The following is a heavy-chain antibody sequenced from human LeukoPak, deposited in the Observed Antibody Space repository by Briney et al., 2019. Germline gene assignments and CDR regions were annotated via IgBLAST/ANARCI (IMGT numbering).Heavy chain of an antibody. CDR1: GGSISSYY. CDR3: ARRFCSSTSCYAPRFDP. Sequence: PSETLSLTCTVSGGSISSYYWSWIRQPPGKGLEWIGYIYYSGSTNYNPPLKSRVTISVDTSKNQFSLKLSSVTAADTAVYYCARRFCSSTSCYAPRFDPWGQGTLVTVSS. J-gene: IGHJ5*02. CDR2: IYYSGST. D-gene: IGHD2-2*01. V-gene: IGHV4-59*01.